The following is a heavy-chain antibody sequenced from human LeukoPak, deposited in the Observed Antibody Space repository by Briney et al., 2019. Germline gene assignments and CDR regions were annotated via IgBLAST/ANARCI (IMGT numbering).Heavy chain of an antibody. D-gene: IGHD1-26*01. CDR1: GFTVSSNY. CDR3: ARGGGSYRPLDY. V-gene: IGHV3-66*01. CDR2: IYSGGST. J-gene: IGHJ4*02. Sequence: GGSLRLSCAASGFTVSSNYMSWVRQAPGKGLEWVSGIYSGGSTYHTDHVKGRFTTSRDNAKNTLYLQMNSLRAEDTTVYYSARGGGSYRPLDYWGQRTLVTVSS.